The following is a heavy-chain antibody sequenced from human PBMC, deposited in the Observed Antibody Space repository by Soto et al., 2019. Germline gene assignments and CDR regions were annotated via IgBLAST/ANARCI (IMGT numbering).Heavy chain of an antibody. CDR1: EFDFSNFA. J-gene: IGHJ5*02. D-gene: IGHD2-2*03. V-gene: IGHV3-30-3*01. CDR3: ERGKWILALRSPFDP. CDR2: ISYDGDTQ. Sequence: QVQLEESGGGVVQPGRSLRLSCAASEFDFSNFAMHWVRQAPGKGLEWLAVISYDGDTQYYADSAKGRFTISRDNSKNTLYLQMNSLTTEDTAVYYRERGKWILALRSPFDPWGQGTLVSVSS.